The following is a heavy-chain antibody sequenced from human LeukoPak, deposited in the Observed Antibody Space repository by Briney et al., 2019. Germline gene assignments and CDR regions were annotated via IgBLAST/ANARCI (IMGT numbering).Heavy chain of an antibody. J-gene: IGHJ4*02. CDR1: GGSISSYY. V-gene: IGHV4-59*01. D-gene: IGHD3-22*01. Sequence: PSETLSLTCTVSGGSISSYYWSWLRQPPGKGLEWIGYIYYSGGTNYNPSLKSRVTISVDTSKNQFSLELRSVTAADTALYYCARDSSSGYYTFDYWGQGTQVTVSS. CDR2: IYYSGGT. CDR3: ARDSSSGYYTFDY.